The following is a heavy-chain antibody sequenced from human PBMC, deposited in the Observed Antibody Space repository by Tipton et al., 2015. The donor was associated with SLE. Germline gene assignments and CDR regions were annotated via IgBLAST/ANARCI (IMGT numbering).Heavy chain of an antibody. CDR1: GGSISSYY. Sequence: TLSLTCTVSGGSISSYYWSWIRQPPGKGLEWIGYIYTSGSTKYSPSLKSRVTVSVDTSKNQFSLKLSSVTAADTAVYYCARGRQQDYWGQGTLVTVSS. J-gene: IGHJ4*02. CDR2: IYTSGST. V-gene: IGHV4-4*09. CDR3: ARGRQQDY. D-gene: IGHD6-13*01.